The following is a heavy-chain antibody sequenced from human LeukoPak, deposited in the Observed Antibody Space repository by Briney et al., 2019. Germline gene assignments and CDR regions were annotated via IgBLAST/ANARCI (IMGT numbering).Heavy chain of an antibody. CDR3: AGFTPRGPYMVRGVIRKYYFDY. J-gene: IGHJ4*02. CDR2: MNPNSGNT. Sequence: ASVKVSCKASGYTFTSYDINWVRQATGQGLEWMGWMNPNSGNTGYAQKFQGRVTMTRNTSISTAYMELSSLRSEDTAVYYCAGFTPRGPYMVRGVIRKYYFDYWGQGTLVTVSS. V-gene: IGHV1-8*01. CDR1: GYTFTSYD. D-gene: IGHD3-10*01.